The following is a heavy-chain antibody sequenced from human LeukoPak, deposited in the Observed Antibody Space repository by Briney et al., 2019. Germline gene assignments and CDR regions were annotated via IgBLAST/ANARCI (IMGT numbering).Heavy chain of an antibody. D-gene: IGHD3-10*01. CDR2: THSDGTT. CDR1: GFTVSNNF. Sequence: GGSLRLSCAVSGFTVSNNFMNWVRQAPGKGLEWVSVTHSDGTTYFADSVQGRFTISRDNSKNTLYLQMNSLRDEDTAVYYCARGFGRFGELYEHYYHLMDAWGQGTTVTVSS. CDR3: ARGFGRFGELYEHYYHLMDA. V-gene: IGHV3-66*01. J-gene: IGHJ6*02.